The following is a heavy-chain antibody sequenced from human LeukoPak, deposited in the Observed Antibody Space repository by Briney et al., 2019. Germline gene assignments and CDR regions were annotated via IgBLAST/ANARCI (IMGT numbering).Heavy chain of an antibody. CDR3: ARSDSGGNFDY. D-gene: IGHD3-16*01. CDR1: GGTFSSYA. CDR2: IIPIFGTA. V-gene: IGHV1-69*05. J-gene: IGHJ4*02. Sequence: GASVKVSCKASGGTFSSYAISWVRQAPGQGLEWMGGIIPIFGTANYAQKFQGRVTITTDESTSTAYMEQSSLRSEDTAVYYCARSDSGGNFDYWGQGTLVTVSS.